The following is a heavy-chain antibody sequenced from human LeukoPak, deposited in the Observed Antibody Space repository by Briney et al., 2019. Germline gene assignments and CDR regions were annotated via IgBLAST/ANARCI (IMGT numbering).Heavy chain of an antibody. CDR2: INHSGST. D-gene: IGHD3-22*01. V-gene: IGHV4-34*01. CDR1: GGSFSGYY. J-gene: IGHJ4*02. CDR3: ARGNTMIVVVTRGYYFDY. Sequence: SETLSLTCAVYGGSFSGYYWSWIRQPPGKGLEWIGEINHSGSTNYNPSLKSRVTISVDTSKNQFSLKPSSVTAADTAVYYCARGNTMIVVVTRGYYFDYWGQGTLVTVSS.